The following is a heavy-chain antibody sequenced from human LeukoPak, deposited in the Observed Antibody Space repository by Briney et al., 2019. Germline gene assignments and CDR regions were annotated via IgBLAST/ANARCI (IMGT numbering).Heavy chain of an antibody. CDR3: ARGSDVVVATDTNWFDP. Sequence: SETLSLTCAVYGGSFSGCYWSWIRQPPGKGLEWIGEINHSGSTNYDQSLKSRVTISVDTSKNQFSLKLSSVTAADTAVYYCARGSDVVVATDTNWFDPWGQGTLVTVCS. V-gene: IGHV4-34*01. D-gene: IGHD2-21*01. CDR2: INHSGST. CDR1: GGSFSGCY. J-gene: IGHJ5*02.